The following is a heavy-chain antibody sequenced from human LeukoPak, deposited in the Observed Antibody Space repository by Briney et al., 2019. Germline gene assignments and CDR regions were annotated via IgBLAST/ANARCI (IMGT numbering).Heavy chain of an antibody. V-gene: IGHV4-39*01. CDR1: GGSISSSSYY. Sequence: SETLSLTCTVSGGSISSSSYYWGWIRQPPGKGLEWIGSIYYSGGTYYNPSLKSRVAISVDTSKNQFSLKLSSVTAADTAVYYCARHDVSLITMIVVVITAFDYWGQGTLVTVSS. D-gene: IGHD3-22*01. CDR2: IYYSGGT. CDR3: ARHDVSLITMIVVVITAFDY. J-gene: IGHJ4*02.